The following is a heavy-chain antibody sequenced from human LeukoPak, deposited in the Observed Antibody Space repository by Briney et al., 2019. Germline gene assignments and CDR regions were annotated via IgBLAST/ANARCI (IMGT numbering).Heavy chain of an antibody. J-gene: IGHJ4*02. CDR3: ARHFHDRSVVGGLAY. D-gene: IGHD3-10*01. Sequence: PSETLSLTCPVSGGSISSRNYYWGWLRPPPGKGLEWIGSIYYSGTTYYNPSLKSRVTLSVDTSKNQFSLKVTSVIAADTAVYYCARHFHDRSVVGGLAYWGQGTLVTVSS. V-gene: IGHV4-39*01. CDR2: IYYSGTT. CDR1: GGSISSRNYY.